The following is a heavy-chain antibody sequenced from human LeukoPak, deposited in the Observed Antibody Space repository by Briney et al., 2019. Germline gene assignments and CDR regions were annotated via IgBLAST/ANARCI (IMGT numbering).Heavy chain of an antibody. Sequence: ASVKVSCKASGYTVTSYGISWVRQAPGQGLEWMGWISAYNGNTNYAQKLQGRVTMTTDTSTSTAYMELRSLGSDDTAVYYCARGFHILTGYYPIYYYYGMDVWGQGTTVTVSS. V-gene: IGHV1-18*01. D-gene: IGHD3-9*01. CDR1: GYTVTSYG. CDR2: ISAYNGNT. CDR3: ARGFHILTGYYPIYYYYGMDV. J-gene: IGHJ6*02.